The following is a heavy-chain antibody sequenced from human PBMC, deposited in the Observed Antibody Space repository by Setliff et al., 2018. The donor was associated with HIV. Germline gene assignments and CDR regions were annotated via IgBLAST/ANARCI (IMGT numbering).Heavy chain of an antibody. V-gene: IGHV4-61*02. CDR3: ARITMVRGVYYGMDV. CDR2: IYTSGST. CDR1: GGSISSGSYY. J-gene: IGHJ6*02. Sequence: SETLSLTCTVSGGSISSGSYYWSWIRQPAGKGLEWIGRIYTSGSTNYNPSLKSRLTISVDTSKNQFSLKLSSVTAADTAVYYCARITMVRGVYYGMDVWGQGTTVTVSS. D-gene: IGHD3-10*01.